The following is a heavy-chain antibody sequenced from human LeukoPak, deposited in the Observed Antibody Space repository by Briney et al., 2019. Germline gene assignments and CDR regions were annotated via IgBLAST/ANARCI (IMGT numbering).Heavy chain of an antibody. CDR2: IWYDGSSK. CDR1: GFTFSSYG. Sequence: GGSLRLSCAASGFTFSSYGMHWVRQAPGKGLEWVAVIWYDGSSKYYADSVKGRFTISRDNSKDTLYLQMNSLRAEDTAVYYCARDQDGYYYFDYWGQGTLVTVSS. V-gene: IGHV3-33*01. D-gene: IGHD4-17*01. J-gene: IGHJ4*02. CDR3: ARDQDGYYYFDY.